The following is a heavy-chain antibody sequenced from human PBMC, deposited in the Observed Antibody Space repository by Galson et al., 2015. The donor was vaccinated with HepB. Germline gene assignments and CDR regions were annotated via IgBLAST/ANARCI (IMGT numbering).Heavy chain of an antibody. D-gene: IGHD1-26*01. CDR3: ARGTPRRSSFRWELPNSH. V-gene: IGHV1-3*01. J-gene: IGHJ4*02. CDR2: INAGNGNT. Sequence: SVKVSCKASGYTFTSYAMHWVRQAPGQRLEWMGWINAGNGNTKYSQKFQGRVTITRDTSASTAYMELSSLRSEDTAVYYCARGTPRRSSFRWELPNSHWSQGTLVTVSS. CDR1: GYTFTSYA.